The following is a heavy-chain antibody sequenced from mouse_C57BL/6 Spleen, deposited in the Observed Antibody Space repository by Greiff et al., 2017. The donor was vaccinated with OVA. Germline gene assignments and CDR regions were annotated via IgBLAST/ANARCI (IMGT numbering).Heavy chain of an antibody. CDR2: INPYNGGT. CDR3: ARGEDYGSEGVFDY. V-gene: IGHV1-19*01. Sequence: EVQLQQSGPVLVKPGASVKMSCKASGYTFTDYYMNWVKQSHGKSLEWIGVINPYNGGTSYNQKFKGKATLTVDKSSSTAYMELNSLTSEDSAVYYSARGEDYGSEGVFDYWGQGTTLTVSS. J-gene: IGHJ2*01. CDR1: GYTFTDYY. D-gene: IGHD1-1*01.